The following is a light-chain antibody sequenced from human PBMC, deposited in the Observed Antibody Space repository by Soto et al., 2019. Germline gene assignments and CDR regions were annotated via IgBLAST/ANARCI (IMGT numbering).Light chain of an antibody. CDR1: QSVSNS. V-gene: IGKV3-11*01. CDR3: QQRAKWTRT. CDR2: GAS. J-gene: IGKJ1*01. Sequence: EILLTQSPATLSLSPGERATLSCWASQSVSNSLAGFQQRPGQAPRLLIYGASDRATGIPARFSGTGSGTDFTLTISSLEPEDFAVYYCQQRAKWTRTFGQGTKVEIK.